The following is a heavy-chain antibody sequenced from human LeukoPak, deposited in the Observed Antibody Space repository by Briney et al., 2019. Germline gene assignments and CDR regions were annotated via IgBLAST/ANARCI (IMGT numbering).Heavy chain of an antibody. Sequence: SVKVFCKASGGTFSSYAISWVRQAPGQGLEWMGGIIPIFGTANYAQKFQGRVTITTDESTSTAYMELSGLRSEDTAVYYCARAHGSGSYYSPVYWGQGTLVTVSS. CDR1: GGTFSSYA. D-gene: IGHD3-10*01. J-gene: IGHJ4*02. CDR3: ARAHGSGSYYSPVY. V-gene: IGHV1-69*05. CDR2: IIPIFGTA.